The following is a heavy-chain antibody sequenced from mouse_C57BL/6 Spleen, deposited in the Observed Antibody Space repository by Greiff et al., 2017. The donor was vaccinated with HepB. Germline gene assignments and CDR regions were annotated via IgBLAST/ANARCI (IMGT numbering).Heavy chain of an antibody. CDR1: GFNIKDDY. Sequence: EVQLQQSGAELVRPGASVKLSCTASGFNIKDDYMHWVKQRPEQGLEWIGWIDPENGDTEYASKFQGKSTLTVDKSSSTAYMQLSSLTSEDSAVYYCARGNDGYPYYFDYWGQGTTLTVSS. D-gene: IGHD2-3*01. V-gene: IGHV14-4*01. CDR3: ARGNDGYPYYFDY. J-gene: IGHJ2*01. CDR2: IDPENGDT.